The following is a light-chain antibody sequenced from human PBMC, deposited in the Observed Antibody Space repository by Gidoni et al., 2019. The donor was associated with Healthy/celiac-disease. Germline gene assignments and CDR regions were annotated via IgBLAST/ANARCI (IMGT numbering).Light chain of an antibody. J-gene: IGKJ4*01. CDR2: AAS. CDR3: QQSYSTPPT. CDR1: QSISSY. V-gene: IGKV1-39*01. Sequence: DFQMTHSPSSLSASVGDRVTITCRASQSISSYLNWYQQKPGKAPKLLIYAASSLQSGVPSRFSGSGSGTDFTLTISSLQPEDFATYYCQQSYSTPPTFGGGTKVEIK.